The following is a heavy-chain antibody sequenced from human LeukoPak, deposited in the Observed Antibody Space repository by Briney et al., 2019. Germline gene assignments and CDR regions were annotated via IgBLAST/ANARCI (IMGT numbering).Heavy chain of an antibody. J-gene: IGHJ3*02. CDR3: ARADGGAFGI. D-gene: IGHD3-3*01. Sequence: NASETLSLTCTVSGGSISSGDYYWSWIRQPPGKGLEWIGYIYYSGSTYYNPSLKSRVTISVDTSKNQFSLKLSSVTAADTAVYYCARADGGAFGIWGQGTMVTVSS. CDR1: GGSISSGDYY. V-gene: IGHV4-30-4*01. CDR2: IYYSGST.